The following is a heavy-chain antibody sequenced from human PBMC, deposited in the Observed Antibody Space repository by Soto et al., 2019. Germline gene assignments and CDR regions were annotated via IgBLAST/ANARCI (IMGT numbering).Heavy chain of an antibody. CDR3: TTDRKGSSVPCGY. J-gene: IGHJ4*02. D-gene: IGHD6-6*01. CDR1: GLTLCNAW. Sequence: GGSLSLSCATSGLTLCNAWMNWVLQAPGKGLEWVGRIKSKTDGGTTDYAAPVKGRFTISRDDSKNTLYLQMNSLKTEDTAVYYCTTDRKGSSVPCGYWGQGP. CDR2: IKSKTDGGTT. V-gene: IGHV3-15*07.